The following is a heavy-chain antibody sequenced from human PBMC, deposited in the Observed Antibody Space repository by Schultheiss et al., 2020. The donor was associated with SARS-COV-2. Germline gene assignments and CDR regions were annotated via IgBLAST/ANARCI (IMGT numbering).Heavy chain of an antibody. V-gene: IGHV1-18*01. CDR2: ISAYNGNT. CDR3: ARDKGYYDFWSATSSNYYGMXX. J-gene: IGHJ6*01. D-gene: IGHD3-3*01. CDR1: GYTFTSYG. Sequence: ASVKVSCKASGYTFTSYGISWVRQAPGQGLEWMGWISAYNGNTNYAQKLQGRVTMTTDTSTSTAYMELRSLRSDDTAVYYCARDKGYYDFWSATSSNYYGMXXWGXGXXXTVSS.